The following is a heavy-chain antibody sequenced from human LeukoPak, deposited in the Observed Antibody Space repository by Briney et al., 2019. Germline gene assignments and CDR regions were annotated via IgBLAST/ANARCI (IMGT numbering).Heavy chain of an antibody. D-gene: IGHD6-13*01. V-gene: IGHV4-39*01. Sequence: SETLSLTCTVSGGSISSSSYYWGWIRQPPGKGLEWIGSFYYSGSTYYNPSLKSRVTISVDTSKTQFSLTLNSVTAADTAVYYCSSLYTSSSYSGYAENWGQGTLVTVSS. CDR2: FYYSGST. J-gene: IGHJ1*01. CDR3: SSLYTSSSYSGYAEN. CDR1: GGSISSSSYY.